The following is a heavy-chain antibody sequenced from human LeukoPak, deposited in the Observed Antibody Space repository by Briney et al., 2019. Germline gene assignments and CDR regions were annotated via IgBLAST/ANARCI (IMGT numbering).Heavy chain of an antibody. CDR3: ARNQNSGSYYAL. D-gene: IGHD1-26*01. CDR2: IYSGGRT. Sequence: GGSLRLSCAASGFTVSSNDMSWVRQAPGKGLEWVSVIYSGGRTYYADSVKGRFTISRDNSKNTLYLQMNSLRAEDTAVYYCARNQNSGSYYALWGQGTLVTVSS. J-gene: IGHJ4*02. V-gene: IGHV3-53*01. CDR1: GFTVSSND.